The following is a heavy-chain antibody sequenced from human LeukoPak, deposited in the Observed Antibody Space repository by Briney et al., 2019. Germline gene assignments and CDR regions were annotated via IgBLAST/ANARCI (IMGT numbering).Heavy chain of an antibody. Sequence: PGGSLRLSCAASGFTFDDYAMHWVRQAPGKGLEWVSGISWNSGSIGYADSVKGLFTISRDNAKNSLYLQMNSLRAEDTALYYCAKDRGYSSSSDFDYWGQGTLVTVSS. CDR2: ISWNSGSI. J-gene: IGHJ4*02. D-gene: IGHD6-6*01. V-gene: IGHV3-9*01. CDR3: AKDRGYSSSSDFDY. CDR1: GFTFDDYA.